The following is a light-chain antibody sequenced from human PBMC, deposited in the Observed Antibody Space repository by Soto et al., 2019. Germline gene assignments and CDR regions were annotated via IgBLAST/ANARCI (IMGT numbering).Light chain of an antibody. J-gene: IGKJ4*01. V-gene: IGKV3-15*01. Sequence: EIVMTQSPATLSVSPGKRATLSCRASQSISSNLAWYQQKPGQPPRLLIYGASTRATDTPARFSGSGSGTEFTLTISSLQSEDFAVYYCQQYDNWPPLTFGGGTKVEIK. CDR3: QQYDNWPPLT. CDR2: GAS. CDR1: QSISSN.